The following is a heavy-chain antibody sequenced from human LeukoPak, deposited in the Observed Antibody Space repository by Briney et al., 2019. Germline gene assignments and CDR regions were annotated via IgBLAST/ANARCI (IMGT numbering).Heavy chain of an antibody. CDR2: ISSSSSYI. CDR1: GFTFSSYS. Sequence: GGSLRLSCAASGFTFSSYSMNWVRQAPGKGLEWVSSISSSSSYIYYADSVQGRFTISGDNAKDSPYLQMNSLRAEDTAVYYCAREPPGGCYDSRGIRFDPWRQGTLVTVSS. CDR3: AREPPGGCYDSRGIRFDP. J-gene: IGHJ5*02. V-gene: IGHV3-21*01. D-gene: IGHD3-22*01.